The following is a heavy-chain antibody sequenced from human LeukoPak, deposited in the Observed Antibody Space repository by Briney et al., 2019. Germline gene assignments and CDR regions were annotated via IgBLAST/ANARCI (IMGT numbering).Heavy chain of an antibody. CDR1: GFTFSTNA. V-gene: IGHV3-23*01. D-gene: IGHD1-26*01. CDR2: ISGSGAST. J-gene: IGHJ4*02. CDR3: AKDVGKWESLHFFDY. Sequence: GGSLRLSCLTSGFTFSTNAMSWVRQAPGRGLEWISGISGSGASTYYADSVTGRFTISRDNSRNTLYLQMNSLRGDDTAVYYCAKDVGKWESLHFFDYRGQGTLVTVSS.